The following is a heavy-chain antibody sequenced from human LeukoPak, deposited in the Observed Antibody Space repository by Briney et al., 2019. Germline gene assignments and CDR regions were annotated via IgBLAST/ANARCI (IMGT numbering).Heavy chain of an antibody. J-gene: IGHJ5*02. CDR1: GGSISSYY. Sequence: SETLSLTCTVSGGSISSYYWSWTRQPPGKGLEWIGYIYYSGSTNYNPSLKSRVTISVDTSKNQFSLKLSSVTAADTAVYYCARDRFGGYNPWGQGTLVTVSS. CDR2: IYYSGST. V-gene: IGHV4-59*01. D-gene: IGHD5-12*01. CDR3: ARDRFGGYNP.